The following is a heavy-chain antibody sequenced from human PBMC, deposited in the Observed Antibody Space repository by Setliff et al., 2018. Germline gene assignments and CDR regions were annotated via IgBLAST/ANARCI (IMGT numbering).Heavy chain of an antibody. CDR3: AKADEGPRRASGSYYPLLRFDP. V-gene: IGHV4-59*01. Sequence: SETLSLTCTVSGGSISGYYWSWIRQPPGKELEWIGYIYYTGTTNYNPSLKSRVTISVDTSKNQFSLKLSSVTAADTALYYCAKADEGPRRASGSYYPLLRFDPWGQGTRVTVSS. D-gene: IGHD3-10*01. CDR2: IYYTGTT. CDR1: GGSISGYY. J-gene: IGHJ5*02.